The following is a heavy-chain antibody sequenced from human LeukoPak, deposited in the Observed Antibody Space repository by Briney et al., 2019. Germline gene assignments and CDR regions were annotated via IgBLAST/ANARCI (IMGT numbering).Heavy chain of an antibody. J-gene: IGHJ4*02. CDR3: ARHSGSNRKPLLDY. D-gene: IGHD1-14*01. CDR2: IYYSGST. CDR1: GGSIRSYY. V-gene: IGHV4-59*08. Sequence: SETLSLTCTVSGGSIRSYYWSWIRQPPGKGLEWIGYIYYSGSTNYNPSLKSRVTISVDTSKNQFSLKLSSVTAADTAVYYCARHSGSNRKPLLDYWGQGTLVTVSS.